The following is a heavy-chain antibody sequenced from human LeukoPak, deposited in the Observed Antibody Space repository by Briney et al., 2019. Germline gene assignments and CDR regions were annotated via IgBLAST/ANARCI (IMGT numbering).Heavy chain of an antibody. J-gene: IGHJ4*02. CDR2: IYPGDSET. CDR1: GYSFTSQW. D-gene: IGHD7-27*01. CDR3: ARHDQLGEQALSIIY. V-gene: IGHV5-51*01. Sequence: GESLKISCRASGYSFTSQWIGWVRQMPGKGLEWMGIIYPGDSETRYSPTFQGQVTLSADKSISTAYLQWSSLRASDTAMYYCARHDQLGEQALSIIYWGQGTPVTVSS.